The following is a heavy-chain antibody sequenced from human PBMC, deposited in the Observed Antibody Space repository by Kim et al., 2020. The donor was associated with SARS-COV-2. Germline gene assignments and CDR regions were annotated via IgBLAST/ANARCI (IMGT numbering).Heavy chain of an antibody. Sequence: GGSLRLSCAVSGFIFSNDAMSWVRQAPGKGLEWVSAVTDNGGTTYYADSVKGRFTISRDNSKNTLYLQMNSVRAEETAVYYCAKDRQSVGTIYVECDYLGQGTLVTVSS. V-gene: IGHV3-23*01. J-gene: IGHJ4*02. CDR2: VTDNGGTT. CDR1: GFIFSNDA. D-gene: IGHD5-12*01. CDR3: AKDRQSVGTIYVECDY.